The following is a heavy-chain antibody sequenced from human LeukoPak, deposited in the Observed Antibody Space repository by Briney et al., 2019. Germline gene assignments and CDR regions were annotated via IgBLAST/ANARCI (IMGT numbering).Heavy chain of an antibody. D-gene: IGHD3-16*01. CDR3: VKDLPVLHY. J-gene: IGHJ4*02. CDR1: EFSFSSYA. Sequence: PGGSLRLSCEVSEFSFSSYAMSWVRQAPGKGLEWVSGISGSGGTAYYADSVKGRFTISRDNSRNTLYLQMNGLRGDDTAVYYCVKDLPVLHYWGQGTLVTVSS. V-gene: IGHV3-23*01. CDR2: ISGSGGTA.